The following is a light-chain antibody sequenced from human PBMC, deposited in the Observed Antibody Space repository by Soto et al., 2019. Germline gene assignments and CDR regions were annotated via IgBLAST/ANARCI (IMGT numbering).Light chain of an antibody. J-gene: IGKJ5*01. V-gene: IGKV1-5*03. CDR3: QQYNSYSIT. Sequence: PSSLSASVGYSVTIACRASQGIRSALGWYQQKPGKAPKLLIYKASSLESGVPSRFSGSGSGTEFTLTISSLQPDDFATYYCQQYNSYSITFGQGTRLEI. CDR1: QGIRSA. CDR2: KAS.